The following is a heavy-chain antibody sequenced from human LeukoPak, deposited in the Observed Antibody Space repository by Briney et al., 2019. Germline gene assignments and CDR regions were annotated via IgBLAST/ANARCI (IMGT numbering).Heavy chain of an antibody. CDR3: ARGRSNYYGMDV. CDR2: IYYNGNT. V-gene: IGHV4-59*01. D-gene: IGHD1-26*01. Sequence: SETLSLTCSVSDGSINSYYWNWIRRPPGKGLEWIGYIYYNGNTNYSPSLKSRVTMSVDTSKNLFSLKVSSVTAADTAVYYCARGRSNYYGMDVWGQGTTVTISS. CDR1: DGSINSYY. J-gene: IGHJ6*02.